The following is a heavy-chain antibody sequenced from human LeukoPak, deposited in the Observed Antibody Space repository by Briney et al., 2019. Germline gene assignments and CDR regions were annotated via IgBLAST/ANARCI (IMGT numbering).Heavy chain of an antibody. Sequence: GGSLRLSCAASGFTFSSYGMHWVRQAPGKGLEWVAVISYDGSNKYYADSVKGRFTISRDNSKNTLYLQMNSLRAEDTAVYYCAKYSVEWLALHDAFDIWGQGTMVTVSS. CDR3: AKYSVEWLALHDAFDI. CDR2: ISYDGSNK. CDR1: GFTFSSYG. D-gene: IGHD6-19*01. J-gene: IGHJ3*02. V-gene: IGHV3-30*18.